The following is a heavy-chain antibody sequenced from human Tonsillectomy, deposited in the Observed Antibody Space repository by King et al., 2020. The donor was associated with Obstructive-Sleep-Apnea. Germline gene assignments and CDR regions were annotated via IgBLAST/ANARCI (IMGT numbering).Heavy chain of an antibody. CDR2: IYYSGST. CDR1: GGSISSGDYY. J-gene: IGHJ4*02. D-gene: IGHD4-17*01. CDR3: ARNPTVSYYFDY. V-gene: IGHV4-30-4*01. Sequence: QLQESGPGLVKPSQTLSLTCTVSGGSISSGDYYWSWIRQAPGKGLEWIGYIYYSGSTSYNPSLKSRVTISVDTSKNQFSLKLSSVTAADTAVYYCARNPTVSYYFDYWGQGTLVTVSS.